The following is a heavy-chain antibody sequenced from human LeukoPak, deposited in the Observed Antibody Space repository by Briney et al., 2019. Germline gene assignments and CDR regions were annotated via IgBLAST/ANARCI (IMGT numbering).Heavy chain of an antibody. D-gene: IGHD3-22*01. CDR1: GYTFTSYG. V-gene: IGHV1-18*01. J-gene: IGHJ3*02. CDR3: ARDHSYDSSGHAFDI. CDR2: ISAYNGNT. Sequence: ASVKVSCKASGYTFTSYGISWVRQAPGQGLEWMGWISAYNGNTNYAQKLQGRVTMTTDTSTSTAYMELRSLRSDDTAVYYCARDHSYDSSGHAFDIWGQGTMVTVSS.